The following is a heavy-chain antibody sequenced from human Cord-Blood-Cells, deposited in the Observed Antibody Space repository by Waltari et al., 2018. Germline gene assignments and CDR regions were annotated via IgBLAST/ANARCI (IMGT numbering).Heavy chain of an antibody. Sequence: EVQLVQSGAEVKRPGASLKLSWTGSGYSFTSYWIGWVRQMPGKGLEWMGIIYPDDSDTRYSPSFQGQVTISADKSISTAYLQWSSLKASDTAMYYCARHDQQLVFDYWGQGTLVTVSS. J-gene: IGHJ4*02. D-gene: IGHD6-6*01. CDR3: ARHDQQLVFDY. CDR2: IYPDDSDT. V-gene: IGHV5-51*01. CDR1: GYSFTSYW.